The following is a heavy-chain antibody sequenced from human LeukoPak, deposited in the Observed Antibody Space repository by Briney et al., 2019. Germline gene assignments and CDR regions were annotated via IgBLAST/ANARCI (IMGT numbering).Heavy chain of an antibody. Sequence: SVKVSCKASGGTFSSYAISWVRQAPGQGLEWMGGIIPIFGTANYAQKFQGRVTITADESTSTAYMELSSLRSEDTAVYYCARDLGYYGSGSYYNYFDYWGQGTLVTVSS. J-gene: IGHJ4*02. CDR1: GGTFSSYA. CDR3: ARDLGYYGSGSYYNYFDY. CDR2: IIPIFGTA. V-gene: IGHV1-69*13. D-gene: IGHD3-10*01.